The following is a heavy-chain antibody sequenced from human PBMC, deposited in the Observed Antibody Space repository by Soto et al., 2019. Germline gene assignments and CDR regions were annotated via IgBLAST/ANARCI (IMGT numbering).Heavy chain of an antibody. CDR2: IDQDGGGT. CDR1: GFTFISSF. CDR3: ARYFRGSGRYFFDY. J-gene: IGHJ4*02. V-gene: IGHV3-7*03. Sequence: GGSLRLSCVASGFTFISSFMGWVRQAPGKGLEWVANIDQDGGGTYYVDSVEGRFTISRDNAKDSLYLQMNSLRGEDTAVYYCARYFRGSGRYFFDYWGQGTLVTVSS. D-gene: IGHD6-19*01.